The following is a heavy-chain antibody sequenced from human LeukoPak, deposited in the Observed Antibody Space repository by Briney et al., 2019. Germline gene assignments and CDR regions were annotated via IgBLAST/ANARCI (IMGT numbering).Heavy chain of an antibody. D-gene: IGHD6-13*01. V-gene: IGHV4-34*01. CDR3: ARDRYSSSWYGDFDY. Sequence: SETLSLTCAVYGGSFSGYYWSWIRQPPGKGLEWIGEINHSGSTNYNPSLKSRVTISVDTSKNQFSLKLSSVTAADTAVYYCARDRYSSSWYGDFDYWGQGTLVTVSS. J-gene: IGHJ4*02. CDR1: GGSFSGYY. CDR2: INHSGST.